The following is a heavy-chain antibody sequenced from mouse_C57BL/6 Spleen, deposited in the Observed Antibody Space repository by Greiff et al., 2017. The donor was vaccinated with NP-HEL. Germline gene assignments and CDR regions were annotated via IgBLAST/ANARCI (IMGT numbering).Heavy chain of an antibody. Sequence: VQLQQSGAELVKPGASVKMSCKASGYTFTSYWITWVKQRHGQGLEWIGDIYPGSGSTNYNEKFKSKATLTVDTSSSTAYMQLSSLTSEDSAVYYCAREGQTAQATFAYWGQGTLVTVSA. CDR3: AREGQTAQATFAY. CDR1: GYTFTSYW. CDR2: IYPGSGST. D-gene: IGHD3-2*02. J-gene: IGHJ3*01. V-gene: IGHV1-55*01.